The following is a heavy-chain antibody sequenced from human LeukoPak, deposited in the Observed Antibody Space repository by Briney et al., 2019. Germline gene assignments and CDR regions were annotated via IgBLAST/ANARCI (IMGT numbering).Heavy chain of an antibody. V-gene: IGHV4-38-2*02. D-gene: IGHD5-24*01. Sequence: SETLSLTCTVSGYSISSDYYWGWIRQPPGKGLEWIGSIYYSGSIYSNPSLKSRVTISVDTSNNQFSLKLSFVTAADTAVYYCARDVREDAFDIWGQGTMVTVSS. J-gene: IGHJ3*02. CDR2: IYYSGSI. CDR3: ARDVREDAFDI. CDR1: GYSISSDYY.